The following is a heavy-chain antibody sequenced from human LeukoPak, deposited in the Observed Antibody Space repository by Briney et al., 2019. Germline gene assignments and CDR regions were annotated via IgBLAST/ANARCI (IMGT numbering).Heavy chain of an antibody. CDR3: ARLSAMSIGRGGDC. V-gene: IGHV5-51*01. J-gene: IGHJ4*02. D-gene: IGHD2-2*01. CDR1: GYSFTTYW. Sequence: GASLQISCQASGYSFTTYWIGWARQVPGKGLEWMGIIYPGDSDARYSPSFQGQVTISVDKSISTAYLQWSSLKASDTAVYYCARLSAMSIGRGGDCWGQGTLVTVSS. CDR2: IYPGDSDA.